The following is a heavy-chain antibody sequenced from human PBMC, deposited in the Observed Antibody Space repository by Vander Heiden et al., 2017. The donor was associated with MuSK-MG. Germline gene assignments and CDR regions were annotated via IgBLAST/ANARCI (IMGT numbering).Heavy chain of an antibody. CDR2: INGDGSIT. V-gene: IGHV3-74*02. Sequence: EVQLVESGGGVVQPGGSVRLPCEVSGFIFSSSWMHWVRQAPGEGLVWISRINGDGSITTYTDSVKGRFTISRDNAKNTLFLQMNGLSGDDTAVYFCTRVYGYYVGDWGQGTLVTVSS. D-gene: IGHD3-10*02. J-gene: IGHJ4*02. CDR1: GFIFSSSW. CDR3: TRVYGYYVGD.